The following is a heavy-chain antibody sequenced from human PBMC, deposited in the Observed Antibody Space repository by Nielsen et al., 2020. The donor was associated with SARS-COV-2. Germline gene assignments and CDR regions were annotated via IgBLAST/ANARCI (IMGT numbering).Heavy chain of an antibody. CDR3: ASHKFGEGH. CDR2: ISPDGTTT. V-gene: IGHV3-74*01. D-gene: IGHD3-10*01. CDR1: GFTFSNYW. Sequence: LTCAASGFTFSNYWMHWVRQGPGKGLFWVSRISPDGTTTAYADSVKGRFTISRDNARNTLYLQMNSLRAEDTAVYYCASHKFGEGHWGQGTLVSVSS. J-gene: IGHJ1*01.